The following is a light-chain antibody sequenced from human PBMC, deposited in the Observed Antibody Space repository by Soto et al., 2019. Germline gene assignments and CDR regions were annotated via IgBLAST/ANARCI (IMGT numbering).Light chain of an antibody. CDR2: EVS. J-gene: IGLJ1*01. V-gene: IGLV2-14*01. Sequence: QSALTQPASVSGSPGQSITISCARTSSDVGGYKYVSWYQQNPGKAPKLIIYEVSSRPSGVSNRFSGSKSGNTASLTISGLQAEDEADYYCSSYTSASTLYVFGSGTKVTVL. CDR1: SSDVGGYKY. CDR3: SSYTSASTLYV.